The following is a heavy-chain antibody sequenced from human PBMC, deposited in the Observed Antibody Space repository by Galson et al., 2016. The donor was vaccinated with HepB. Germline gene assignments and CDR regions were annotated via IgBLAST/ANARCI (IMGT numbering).Heavy chain of an antibody. J-gene: IGHJ6*03. CDR3: ARLTGSTYYMDV. Sequence: EPLSLTCTVSGGSITTSSNFWGSIRQPPAKGLAWIGNIYYSGSTYYNSSRKTRVTTSVDTSKNQFSLKLRSVTAADTAVYYCARLTGSTYYMDVWGKGTTVTVSS. CDR1: GGSITTSSNF. D-gene: IGHD1-14*01. CDR2: IYYSGST. V-gene: IGHV4-39*01.